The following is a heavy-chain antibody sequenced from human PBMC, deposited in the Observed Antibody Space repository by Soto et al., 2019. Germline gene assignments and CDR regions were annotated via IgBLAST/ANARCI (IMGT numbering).Heavy chain of an antibody. CDR2: IYYSGST. V-gene: IGHV4-59*01. CDR1: GGSISSYY. CDR3: ARDNGREQYYDSSGYWYYFDY. D-gene: IGHD3-22*01. Sequence: SETLFLTCTVSGGSISSYYWSWIRQPPGRGLEWIGYIYYSGSTNYNPSLKSRVTISVDTSKNQFSLKLSSVTAADTAVYYCARDNGREQYYDSSGYWYYFDYWGQGTLVT. J-gene: IGHJ4*02.